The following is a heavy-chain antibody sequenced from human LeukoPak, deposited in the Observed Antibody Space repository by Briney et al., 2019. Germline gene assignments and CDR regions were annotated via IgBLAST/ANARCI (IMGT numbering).Heavy chain of an antibody. CDR2: IYPGDSDT. CDR3: ARPSGYGITGTTPLGY. J-gene: IGHJ4*02. CDR1: GYSFTSYW. D-gene: IGHD1-7*01. V-gene: IGHV5-51*01. Sequence: GESLKISCKGSGYSFTSYWIGWVRQMPGKGLEWMGIIYPGDSDTRYSPSFQGRVTISADKSISTAYLQWSSLKASDTAMYYCARPSGYGITGTTPLGYWGQGTLVTVSS.